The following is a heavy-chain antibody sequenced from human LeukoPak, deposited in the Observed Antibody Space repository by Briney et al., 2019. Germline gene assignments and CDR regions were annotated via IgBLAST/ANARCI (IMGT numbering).Heavy chain of an antibody. CDR3: ASERSTTGTTLGSFDI. CDR2: INPDNGVT. V-gene: IGHV1-2*02. Sequence: GASVKVSCKASGYTFTGYYIHWVRQAPGQGLEWMGWINPDNGVTNYAQKFQGRVTITRDTSISTAYMELSSLRSEDTAVYYCASERSTTGTTLGSFDIWGQGTMVTVSS. J-gene: IGHJ3*02. CDR1: GYTFTGYY. D-gene: IGHD1-1*01.